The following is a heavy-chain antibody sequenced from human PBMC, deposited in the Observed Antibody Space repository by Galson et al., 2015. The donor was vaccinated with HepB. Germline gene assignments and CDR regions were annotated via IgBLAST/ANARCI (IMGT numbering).Heavy chain of an antibody. CDR3: EKDWRSRGYPLPFTMD. CDR1: GFTFSSYG. J-gene: IGHJ4*02. Sequence: SLRLSCAASGFTFSSYGMHWVRQAPGKGLEWVAFIRYDGSNKYYADSVKGRFTISRDNSKNTLYLQMNSLRAEDTAVYYCEKDWRSRGYPLPFTMDWGQGTLVTVSS. V-gene: IGHV3-30*02. D-gene: IGHD3-22*01. CDR2: IRYDGSNK.